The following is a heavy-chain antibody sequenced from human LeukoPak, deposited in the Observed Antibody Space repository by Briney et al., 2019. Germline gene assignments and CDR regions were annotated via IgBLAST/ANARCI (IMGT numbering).Heavy chain of an antibody. CDR3: AKGPGGYDYVWGSYRYYYFDY. V-gene: IGHV3-23*01. D-gene: IGHD3-16*02. CDR2: ISGSGGST. J-gene: IGHJ4*02. CDR1: GFTFSSYG. Sequence: PGGSLRLSCAASGFTFSSYGMSWVRQAPGKGLEWVSAISGSGGSTYYADSVKGRFTISRDNSKNTLYLQMNSLRAEDTAVYYCAKGPGGYDYVWGSYRYYYFDYWGQGTLVTVSS.